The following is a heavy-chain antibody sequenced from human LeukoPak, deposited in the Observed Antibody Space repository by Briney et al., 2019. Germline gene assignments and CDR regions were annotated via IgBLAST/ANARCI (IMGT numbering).Heavy chain of an antibody. J-gene: IGHJ3*02. CDR1: GFTFSSYV. CDR2: ISGSGGST. CDR3: AKDVLDAFDI. V-gene: IGHV3-23*01. Sequence: GGSLRLSCAASGFTFSSYVMGWVRQAPGKGLEWVSAISGSGGSTYYADSVKGRFTISRDNSKNTLYLQMNSLRAEDTAVYYCAKDVLDAFDIWGQGTMVTVSS.